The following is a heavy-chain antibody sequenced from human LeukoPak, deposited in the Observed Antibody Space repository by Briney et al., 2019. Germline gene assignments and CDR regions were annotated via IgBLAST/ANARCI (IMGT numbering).Heavy chain of an antibody. V-gene: IGHV3-53*01. CDR3: ARNFALDY. CDR1: GFTVSSNY. Sequence: GGSLRLSCAASGFTVSSNYMTWVRQAPGKGLEWVSVIYSGGSTYYADSVKGRFTISRDNSKNTLFLQMDSLRAEDTAVYYCARNFALDYWGQGTLVTVSS. J-gene: IGHJ4*02. CDR2: IYSGGST.